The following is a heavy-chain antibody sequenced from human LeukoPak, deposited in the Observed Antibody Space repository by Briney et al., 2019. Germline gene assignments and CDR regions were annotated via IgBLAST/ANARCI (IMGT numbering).Heavy chain of an antibody. CDR3: ARGPVLAYSYGYATDY. CDR2: MNPNSGNT. V-gene: IGHV1-8*01. Sequence: ASVKVSCKASGYTFTSYDINWVRQATGQGLEWMGWMNPNSGNTGYAQKFQGRVTMTRNTSISTAYMELSGLRSEDTAVYYCARGPVLAYSYGYATDYWGQGTLVTVSS. CDR1: GYTFTSYD. D-gene: IGHD5-18*01. J-gene: IGHJ4*02.